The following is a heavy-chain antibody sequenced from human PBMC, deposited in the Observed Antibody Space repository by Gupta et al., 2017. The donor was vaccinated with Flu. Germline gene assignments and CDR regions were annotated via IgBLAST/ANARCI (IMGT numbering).Heavy chain of an antibody. CDR2: ISYDGNNQ. V-gene: IGHV3-30*18. CDR3: AKESGGNSEIDY. D-gene: IGHD4-23*01. CDR1: GFSLRSYA. J-gene: IGHJ4*02. Sequence: QVQLVESGGAVVQPGRSLRLSCAASGFSLRSYAVHWVRQAPGKGLEWVAVISYDGNNQYYAHSVKGRFTISRDISNNTVFLQMNSLRTEDTAVYYCAKESGGNSEIDYWGQGTPVSVSS.